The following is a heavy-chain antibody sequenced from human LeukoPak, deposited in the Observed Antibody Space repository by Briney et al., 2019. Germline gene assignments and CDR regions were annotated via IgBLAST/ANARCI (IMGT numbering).Heavy chain of an antibody. V-gene: IGHV3-23*01. J-gene: IGHJ4*02. CDR1: GFTFSSYA. CDR2: ISGSGGST. Sequence: PGGSLRLSCAASGFTFSSYAMSWVHQAPGKGLEWVSAISGSGGSTYYADSVKGRFTISRDNSKNTLYLQMNSLRAEDTAVYYCAKDSFRGSYWHKYYFDYWGQGTQVTVSS. CDR3: AKDSFRGSYWHKYYFDY. D-gene: IGHD1-26*01.